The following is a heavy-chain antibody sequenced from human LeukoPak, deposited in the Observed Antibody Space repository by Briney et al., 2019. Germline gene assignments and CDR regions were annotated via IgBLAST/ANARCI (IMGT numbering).Heavy chain of an antibody. CDR3: AKDMDRGVYGMDV. J-gene: IGHJ6*02. D-gene: IGHD3-10*01. Sequence: GRSLRLSCAASGFTFDDYAMHWVRQAPGKGLEWVSGISWNSGSIGYADSVKGRFTISRDNAKNSLYLQMNSLRAEDTALYYCAKDMDRGVYGMDVWGQGTTVTVSS. CDR2: ISWNSGSI. V-gene: IGHV3-9*01. CDR1: GFTFDDYA.